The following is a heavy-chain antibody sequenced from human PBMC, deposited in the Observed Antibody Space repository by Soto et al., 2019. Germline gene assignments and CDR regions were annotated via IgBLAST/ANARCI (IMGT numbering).Heavy chain of an antibody. D-gene: IGHD6-19*01. V-gene: IGHV3-53*04. CDR3: AREGQWLAGYYYYGMDV. CDR1: GFSFSAFT. CDR2: IYSGGSA. Sequence: GGSLRLSCAASGFSFSAFTMNWVRQAPGKGLEWVSVIYSGGSAYYADSVKGRFTISRHNSKNTLYLQMNSLRAEDTAVYYCAREGQWLAGYYYYGMDVWGQGTTVTVSS. J-gene: IGHJ6*02.